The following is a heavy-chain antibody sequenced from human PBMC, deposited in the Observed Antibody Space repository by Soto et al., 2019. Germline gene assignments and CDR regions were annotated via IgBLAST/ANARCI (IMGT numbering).Heavy chain of an antibody. CDR3: ARVKRICSSTSCYGVGGWFDP. V-gene: IGHV1-46*01. J-gene: IGHJ5*02. CDR1: GYTFTSYY. Sequence: GASVKVSCKASGYTFTSYYMHWVRQAPGQGLEWMGIINPSGGSTSYAQKFQGRVTMTRDTSTSTVYMELSSLRSEDTAVYYCARVKRICSSTSCYGVGGWFDPWGQGTLVTVSS. CDR2: INPSGGST. D-gene: IGHD2-2*01.